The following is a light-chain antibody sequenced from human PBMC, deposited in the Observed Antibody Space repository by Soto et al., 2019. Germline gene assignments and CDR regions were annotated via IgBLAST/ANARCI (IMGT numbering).Light chain of an antibody. V-gene: IGKV3-20*01. Sequence: EIVLTQSPGTLSLSPGEGATLSCRASQSVSSTYLAWYQQKPGQAPRLLLYGASSRATGIPDRFIGSGSGTDFPLPIRSLEPEDFAVYFCQQFCYPPITFGQGTRLEIE. CDR2: GAS. J-gene: IGKJ5*01. CDR1: QSVSSTY. CDR3: QQFCYPPIT.